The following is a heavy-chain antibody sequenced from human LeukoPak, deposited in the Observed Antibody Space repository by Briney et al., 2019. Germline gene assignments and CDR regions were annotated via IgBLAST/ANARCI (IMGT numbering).Heavy chain of an antibody. V-gene: IGHV3-30*18. J-gene: IGHJ3*02. CDR3: AKGIPYYYDSSGHWGAFDI. D-gene: IGHD3-22*01. Sequence: GGSLRLSCAASGFTFSSYGMHWVRQAPGKGLEWVAVISYDGSNKYYADSVKGRLTISRDNSKNTLYLQMNSLRAEDTAVYYCAKGIPYYYDSSGHWGAFDIWGQGTMVTVSS. CDR1: GFTFSSYG. CDR2: ISYDGSNK.